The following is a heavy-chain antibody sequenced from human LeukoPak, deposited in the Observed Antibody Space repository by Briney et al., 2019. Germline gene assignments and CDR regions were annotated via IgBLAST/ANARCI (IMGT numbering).Heavy chain of an antibody. D-gene: IGHD1-26*01. CDR2: ISSSGSTI. CDR3: AGVPIVGAIDY. V-gene: IGHV3-48*03. Sequence: GGSLRLSCAASGFTFSSYEMNWVRQAPGKGLEWVSYISSSGSTIYYADSVKGRFTISRDNAKNSLYLQMNSLRAEDTAVYYCAGVPIVGAIDYWGQGTLVTVSS. J-gene: IGHJ4*02. CDR1: GFTFSSYE.